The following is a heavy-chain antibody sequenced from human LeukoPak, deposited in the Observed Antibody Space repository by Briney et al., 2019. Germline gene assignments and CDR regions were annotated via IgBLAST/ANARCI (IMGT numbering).Heavy chain of an antibody. J-gene: IGHJ3*02. CDR2: ISWNSGSI. CDR3: AKGYCSSTRCAFDI. CDR1: GVTFDDYA. D-gene: IGHD2-2*01. V-gene: IGHV3-9*03. Sequence: PGESLRLSCAVSGVTFDDYAMHWVRQAPGKGLEWVSGISWNSGSIVYAGSVKGRFTISRDNAKNSLYLQMNSLRAEDMALYYCAKGYCSSTRCAFDIWGQGTMVTVSS.